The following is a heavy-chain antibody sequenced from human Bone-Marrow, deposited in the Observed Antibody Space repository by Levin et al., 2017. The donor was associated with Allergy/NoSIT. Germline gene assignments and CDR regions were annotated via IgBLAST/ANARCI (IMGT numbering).Heavy chain of an antibody. J-gene: IGHJ3*01. CDR1: GYSFTSYW. D-gene: IGHD2-15*01. CDR2: TWPGRPDI. CDR3: AGRGDILDV. Sequence: GESLKISCKGSGYSFTSYWIGWVRQVPGKGLEWVAITWPGRPDIQYSQSFQGRVTISADKSTNTVFLQWSSLEASDTALYYCAGRGDILDVWGRGTMVTVSS. V-gene: IGHV5-51*01.